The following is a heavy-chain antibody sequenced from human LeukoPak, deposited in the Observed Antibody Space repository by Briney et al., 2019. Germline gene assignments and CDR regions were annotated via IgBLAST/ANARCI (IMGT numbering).Heavy chain of an antibody. V-gene: IGHV1-69*04. Sequence: SVKVSCKASGGTFSSYAISWVRQAPGQGLEWMGRIIPIFGIANYAQKFQGRVTITADKSTSTAYMELSSLRSEDTAVYYCARGVRPATAIPGAFDIWGQGTMVTVSS. CDR2: IIPIFGIA. J-gene: IGHJ3*02. D-gene: IGHD2-2*02. CDR1: GGTFSSYA. CDR3: ARGVRPATAIPGAFDI.